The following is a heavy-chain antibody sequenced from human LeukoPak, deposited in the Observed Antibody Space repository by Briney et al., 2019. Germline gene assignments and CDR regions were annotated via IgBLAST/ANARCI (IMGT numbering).Heavy chain of an antibody. Sequence: SETLSLTCTVSGGSISSGSYYWSWIRQPAGKGLEWIARIYTSGSTNYNPSLKSRVTISVDTSKNQFSLKLTSVTAADTAVYYCARGDEFDYWGQGTLVTVSS. CDR2: IYTSGST. D-gene: IGHD2-21*01. CDR3: ARGDEFDY. V-gene: IGHV4-61*02. J-gene: IGHJ4*02. CDR1: GGSISSGSYY.